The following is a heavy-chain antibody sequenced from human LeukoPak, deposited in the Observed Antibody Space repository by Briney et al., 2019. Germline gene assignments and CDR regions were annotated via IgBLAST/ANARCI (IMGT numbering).Heavy chain of an antibody. J-gene: IGHJ4*02. Sequence: SETLSLTCAVYGGSFSGYYWSWIRQPPGKGLEWIGEINHSGSTNYNPSRKSRVPISVDTSKNQFSLTLSSVTAADTAVYYCARVASQGSSSWFDYWGQGTLVAVSS. D-gene: IGHD6-13*01. V-gene: IGHV4-34*01. CDR1: GGSFSGYY. CDR2: INHSGST. CDR3: ARVASQGSSSWFDY.